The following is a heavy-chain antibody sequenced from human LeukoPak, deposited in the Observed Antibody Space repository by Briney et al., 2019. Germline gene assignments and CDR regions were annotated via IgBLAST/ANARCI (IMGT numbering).Heavy chain of an antibody. CDR2: INTNTGNP. Sequence: GASVKVSCKASGYTFTSYAMNWVRQAPGQGLECMGWINTNTGNPTYAQGFTGRFVFSLDTSVSTAYLQISSLKAEDTAVYYCARVGGITIFGVVMDFDYWGQGTLVTVSS. CDR1: GYTFTSYA. J-gene: IGHJ4*02. V-gene: IGHV7-4-1*02. CDR3: ARVGGITIFGVVMDFDY. D-gene: IGHD3-3*01.